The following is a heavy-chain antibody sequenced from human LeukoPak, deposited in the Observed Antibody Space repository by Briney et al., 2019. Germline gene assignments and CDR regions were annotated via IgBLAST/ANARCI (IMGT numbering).Heavy chain of an antibody. CDR1: GFTFSVYE. J-gene: IGHJ2*01. Sequence: GGSLRLSCTASGFTFSVYEMTWVRQAPGKGLEWMSYISVNGGAMHYADSVRGRFTTSRDDAKNSLYLHMNSLRVEDTPIYYCARKTDRLGAVGRDRYFDLWGRGTLITVSS. D-gene: IGHD6-13*01. CDR3: ARKTDRLGAVGRDRYFDL. CDR2: ISVNGGAM. V-gene: IGHV3-48*03.